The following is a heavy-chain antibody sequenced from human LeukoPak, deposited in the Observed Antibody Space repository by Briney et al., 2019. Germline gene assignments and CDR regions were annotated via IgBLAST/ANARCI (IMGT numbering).Heavy chain of an antibody. CDR3: ARDEGGYSGYGQFDY. CDR1: GGTFSSYA. CDR2: IIPIFGTA. V-gene: IGHV1-69*13. Sequence: SVKVSCKASGGTFSSYAISWVRQAPGQGLEWMGGIIPIFGTANYAQKFQGRVTITADESTSTAYMELSSLRSEDTAVYYCARDEGGYSGYGQFDYWGQGTLVTVSS. D-gene: IGHD5-12*01. J-gene: IGHJ4*02.